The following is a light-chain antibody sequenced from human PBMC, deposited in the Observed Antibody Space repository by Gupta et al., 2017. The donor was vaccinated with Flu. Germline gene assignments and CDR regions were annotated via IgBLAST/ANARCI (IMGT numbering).Light chain of an antibody. J-gene: IGLJ3*02. Sequence: KVTISCSGSSSNIGANYVSWFQQVPGTAPKLLIYEDNKRPSEIPSRFSGSKSGPSATLDITGLQTEDEADYYCATWESGLRVGVCGGGTKLTV. CDR2: EDN. V-gene: IGLV1-51*02. CDR3: ATWESGLRVGV. CDR1: SSNIGANY.